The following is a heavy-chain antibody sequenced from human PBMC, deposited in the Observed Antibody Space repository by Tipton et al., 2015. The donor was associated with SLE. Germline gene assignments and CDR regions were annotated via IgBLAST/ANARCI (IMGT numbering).Heavy chain of an antibody. CDR2: IYYSGST. J-gene: IGHJ4*02. V-gene: IGHV4-59*01. CDR1: GDSISTYY. D-gene: IGHD3-22*01. Sequence: GLVKPSGTLSLTCTVSGDSISTYYWSWIRQPPGKGLEWIGYIYYSGSTNYNPSLKSRVTISLDTSKNQFSLKLNSLTAADTAVYYCAISVRDYFDSSGPTFDYWGQGTPVTVSS. CDR3: AISVRDYFDSSGPTFDY.